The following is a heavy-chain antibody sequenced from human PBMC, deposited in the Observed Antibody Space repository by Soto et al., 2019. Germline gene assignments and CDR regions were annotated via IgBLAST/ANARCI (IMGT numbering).Heavy chain of an antibody. CDR1: GFTFRNYP. V-gene: IGHV3-23*01. CDR2: ISAGGDST. J-gene: IGHJ4*02. Sequence: EVQVLESGGGLVQPGGSLRLSCATSGFTFRNYPMNWVRQAPGKGLEWVSGISAGGDSTYYADSGKGRFTIFRDNSKNSVYLQMNSLRAEDTAVYYCARRVWGQGTLVTVSS. CDR3: ARRV.